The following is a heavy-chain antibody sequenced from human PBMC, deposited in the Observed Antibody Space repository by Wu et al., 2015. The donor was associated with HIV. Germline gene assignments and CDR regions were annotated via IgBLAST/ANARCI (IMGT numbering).Heavy chain of an antibody. CDR1: GYTFTSYG. D-gene: IGHD3-22*01. CDR2: ISAYNGNT. V-gene: IGHV1-18*01. Sequence: QVLLVQSGAEVRKPGSSVKVSCKASGYTFTSYGISWVRQAPGQGLEWMGWISAYNGNTNYAQKLQGRVTMTTDTSTSTAYMELRSLRSDDTAVYYCATNYYDSSGTSYYYYYMDVWGKGTTVTVSS. CDR3: ATNYYDSSGTSYYYYYMDV. J-gene: IGHJ6*03.